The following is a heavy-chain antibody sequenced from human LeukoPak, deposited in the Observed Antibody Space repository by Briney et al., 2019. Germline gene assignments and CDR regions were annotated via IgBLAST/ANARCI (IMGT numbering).Heavy chain of an antibody. D-gene: IGHD2-8*01. J-gene: IGHJ5*02. V-gene: IGHV4-61*02. CDR3: ARRRLYFNWFDP. CDR1: GGSISSGSYY. Sequence: PSETLSPTCTVSGGSISSGSYYWSWIRQPAGKGLEWIGRIYTSGSTNYNPSLKSRVTISVDTSKNQFSLKLSSVTAADTAVYYCARRRLYFNWFDPWGQGTLVTVSS. CDR2: IYTSGST.